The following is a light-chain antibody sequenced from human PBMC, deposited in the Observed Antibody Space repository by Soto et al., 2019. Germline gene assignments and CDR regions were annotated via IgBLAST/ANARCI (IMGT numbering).Light chain of an antibody. CDR3: CSYAGSSTLE. Sequence: QSALTQPASVSGSPGQSMTISCTGTSSDVGSYNLVSWYQQHPGKAPKLMIYEVSKRPSGVSNRFSGSKSGNTASLTISGLQAEDEADYYCCSYAGSSTLEFGGGTKLTVL. CDR2: EVS. CDR1: SSDVGSYNL. V-gene: IGLV2-23*02. J-gene: IGLJ3*02.